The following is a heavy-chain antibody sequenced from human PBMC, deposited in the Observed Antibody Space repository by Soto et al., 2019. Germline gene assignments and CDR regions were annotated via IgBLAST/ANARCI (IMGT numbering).Heavy chain of an antibody. V-gene: IGHV4-31*03. J-gene: IGHJ4*02. CDR2: IYYSGST. CDR3: ARGVTMVRGVIHTPYFDY. D-gene: IGHD3-10*01. CDR1: GGSISSGGYY. Sequence: QVQLQESGPGLVKPSQTLSLTCTVSGGSISSGGYYWSWIRQHPGKGLEWIGYIYYSGSTYYNPSIKSRVTISVDTSMNQFSLKLSSVTAADTAVYYCARGVTMVRGVIHTPYFDYWGQGTLVTVSS.